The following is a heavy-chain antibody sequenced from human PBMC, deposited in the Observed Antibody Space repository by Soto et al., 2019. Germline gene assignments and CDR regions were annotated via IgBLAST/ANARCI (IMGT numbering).Heavy chain of an antibody. J-gene: IGHJ4*02. D-gene: IGHD5-12*01. Sequence: EVQVVVSGGGLVQPGGSLKLSCAASGVTFSGSAMHWVRQASGKGLEWVGRIRSKANSYATAYGASVKGRFTMSRDDSKNTAYLQMNSLKTEATAVYYCTTRGDGYNADFDYWGQGTLVTVSS. CDR3: TTRGDGYNADFDY. CDR1: GVTFSGSA. V-gene: IGHV3-73*01. CDR2: IRSKANSYAT.